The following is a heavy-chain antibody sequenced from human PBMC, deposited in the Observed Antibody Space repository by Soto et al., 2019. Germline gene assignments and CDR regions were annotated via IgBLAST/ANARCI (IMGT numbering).Heavy chain of an antibody. Sequence: EVQVLESGGGLVQPGGSLRLSCAASGFTFSRYAMSWVRQAPGKGLEWVSSVSGSGGNTYYPDSVKGRFTISRDNSKNTLSLQMNSLRAEDTALDYCAPHYDTRGYYYGHWGQGTLVTVSS. D-gene: IGHD3-22*01. CDR3: APHYDTRGYYYGH. V-gene: IGHV3-23*01. CDR2: VSGSGGNT. CDR1: GFTFSRYA. J-gene: IGHJ4*02.